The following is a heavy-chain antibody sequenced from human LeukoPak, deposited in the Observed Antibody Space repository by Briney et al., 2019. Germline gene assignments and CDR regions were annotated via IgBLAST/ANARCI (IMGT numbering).Heavy chain of an antibody. V-gene: IGHV1-18*01. J-gene: IGHJ4*02. D-gene: IGHD6-19*01. CDR3: ARAAAGVAVAGVFDY. Sequence: GASVKVSCKASGYTFTSYGISWVRQAPGQGLEWMGWISAYNGNTNYAQKLQGRVTMTTDTSTSTAYMELRSLRSDDTAVYYCARAAAGVAVAGVFDYWGQGPLVTVSS. CDR1: GYTFTSYG. CDR2: ISAYNGNT.